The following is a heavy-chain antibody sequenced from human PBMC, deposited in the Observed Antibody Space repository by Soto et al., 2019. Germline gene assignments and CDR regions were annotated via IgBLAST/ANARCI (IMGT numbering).Heavy chain of an antibody. Sequence: GGSLRLSCAASGFSFNNYGMHWVRQAPGKGLEWVAVIWYDGNNKFYADPVRGRFTISRDNSNNSVYLQMNSLRVEDTAVYYCARGFRAYSYGHNWFDPWGQGTLVTVSS. CDR3: ARGFRAYSYGHNWFDP. D-gene: IGHD5-18*01. CDR2: IWYDGNNK. J-gene: IGHJ5*02. CDR1: GFSFNNYG. V-gene: IGHV3-33*01.